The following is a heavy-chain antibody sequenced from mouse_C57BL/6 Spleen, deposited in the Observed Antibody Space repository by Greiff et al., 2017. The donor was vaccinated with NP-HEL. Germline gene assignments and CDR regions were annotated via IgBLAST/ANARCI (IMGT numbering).Heavy chain of an antibody. J-gene: IGHJ4*01. CDR1: GYSITSGYY. CDR3: ATYGNWDMDY. V-gene: IGHV3-6*01. CDR2: ISYDGSN. Sequence: EVQLQESGPGLVKPSQSLSLTCSVTGYSITSGYYWNWIRQFPGNKLEWMGYISYDGSNNYNPSLKNRISITRDTSKNQFFLKLNSVTTEDTATYYCATYGNWDMDYWGQGTSVTVSS. D-gene: IGHD2-1*01.